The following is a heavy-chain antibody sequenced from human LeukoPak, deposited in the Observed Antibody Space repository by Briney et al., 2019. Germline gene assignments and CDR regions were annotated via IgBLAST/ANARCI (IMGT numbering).Heavy chain of an antibody. Sequence: PSETLSLTCAVYGVSFSGYYWSWIRQPPGKGLEWIGEINHSGSTNYNPSLKSRVTISVDTSKNQFSLKLSSVTAADTAVYYCARAPAGYCSSTSCPHFDYWGQGTLVTVSS. CDR2: INHSGST. CDR1: GVSFSGYY. CDR3: ARAPAGYCSSTSCPHFDY. D-gene: IGHD2-2*03. V-gene: IGHV4-34*01. J-gene: IGHJ4*02.